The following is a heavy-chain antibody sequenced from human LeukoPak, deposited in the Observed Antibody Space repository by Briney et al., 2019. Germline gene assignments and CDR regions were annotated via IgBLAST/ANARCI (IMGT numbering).Heavy chain of an antibody. CDR3: AEEKRDSGDFTQNYVWGSYRPNWFDP. D-gene: IGHD3-16*02. Sequence: GGSLRLSCAASGFTFSSYAMSWVRQAPGKGLEWVSAISGSGGSTYYADSVKGRFTISRDNSKNTLYLQMNSLRAEDTAVYYCAEEKRDSGDFTQNYVWGSYRPNWFDPWGQGTLVTVSS. CDR1: GFTFSSYA. J-gene: IGHJ5*02. CDR2: ISGSGGST. V-gene: IGHV3-23*01.